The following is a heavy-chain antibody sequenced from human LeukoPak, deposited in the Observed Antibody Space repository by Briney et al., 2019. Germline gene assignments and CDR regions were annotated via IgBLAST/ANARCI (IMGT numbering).Heavy chain of an antibody. D-gene: IGHD2-2*01. CDR3: AREDIVVVSFDY. J-gene: IGHJ4*02. CDR1: GFTFSSYA. CDR2: ISYDGSNK. V-gene: IGHV3-30-3*01. Sequence: GGSLRLSCAASGFTFSSYAMHWVRQAPGKGLEWVAVISYDGSNKYYADSVKGRFTISRDNSKNTLYLQMNSLRAEDTAVYYCAREDIVVVSFDYWGQGTLVTASS.